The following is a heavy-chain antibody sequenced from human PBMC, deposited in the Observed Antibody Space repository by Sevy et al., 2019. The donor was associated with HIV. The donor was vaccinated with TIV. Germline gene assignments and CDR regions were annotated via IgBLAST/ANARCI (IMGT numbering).Heavy chain of an antibody. J-gene: IGHJ4*02. V-gene: IGHV3-23*01. Sequence: GGFLRLSCVTSGFTFSSYAMSWVRQTPGKGREGVSAIVGSADYTYHADSVKGRFTISRDSSKNTLYLQMKGMSAEDTDVYYCAKEVSEHSYSDYWGQGTLVTVSS. D-gene: IGHD3-10*01. CDR1: GFTFSSYA. CDR2: IVGSADYT. CDR3: AKEVSEHSYSDY.